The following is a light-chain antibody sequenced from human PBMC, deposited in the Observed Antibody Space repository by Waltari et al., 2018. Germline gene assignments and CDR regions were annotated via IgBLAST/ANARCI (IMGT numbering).Light chain of an antibody. CDR2: KAS. CDR3: QQSYTYSYT. CDR1: ENGSKW. J-gene: IGKJ2*01. Sequence: DIQMTQSPSTLSASVGERVTITCRASENGSKWLAWYQQKPGKAPKLLVYKASTLRSGVPSRFSGSGSGTEFSLTISSLQPDDFATYYCQQSYTYSYTFGQGTKLEIK. V-gene: IGKV1-5*03.